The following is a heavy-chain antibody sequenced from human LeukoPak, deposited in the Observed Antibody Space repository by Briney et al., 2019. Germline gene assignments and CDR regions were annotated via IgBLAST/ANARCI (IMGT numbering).Heavy chain of an antibody. Sequence: GGSLRLSCVASGFAVSSNLMNWVRLAPGMGLQWVSIIYGAGTIYYADSVRGRFTISRDNAKNSLYLQMNSLRAEDTAVYYCARAPPYQLLRAYFDYWGQGTLVTVSS. J-gene: IGHJ4*02. CDR2: IYGAGTI. CDR1: GFAVSSNL. V-gene: IGHV3-66*01. D-gene: IGHD2-2*01. CDR3: ARAPPYQLLRAYFDY.